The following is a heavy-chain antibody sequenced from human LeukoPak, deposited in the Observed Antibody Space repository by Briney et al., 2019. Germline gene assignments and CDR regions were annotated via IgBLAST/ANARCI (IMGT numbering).Heavy chain of an antibody. CDR1: GDSINRSSNY. CDR3: ARVPLYKIDRSNYYYGFNYFDS. J-gene: IGHJ4*02. CDR2: IYYSSNT. V-gene: IGHV4-39*01. Sequence: SETLSLSCTVSGDSINRSSNYWGWIRQPPGKGLEWIGCIYYSSNTYYNPSLKSRVTMSVDPSKNQFSLRLRSVTAADTAVYYCARVPLYKIDRSNYYYGFNYFDSWGQGTLVTVSS. D-gene: IGHD3-22*01.